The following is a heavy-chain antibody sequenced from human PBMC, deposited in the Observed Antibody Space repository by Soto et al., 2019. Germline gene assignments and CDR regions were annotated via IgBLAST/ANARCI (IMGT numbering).Heavy chain of an antibody. J-gene: IGHJ5*02. CDR3: ARGGIAGHWFDP. D-gene: IGHD6-13*01. CDR1: NGYINSGGFY. CDR2: IFHSGST. Sequence: QVQLQESGPGLLKRSQTLSLTRNVSNGYINSGGFYWSWIRQHPGKGLEWIGYIFHSGSTLYNPSLNSRVTLSVDTSKNQLSLNLRSVTVADTAVYYCARGGIAGHWFDPWGQGILVTVSS. V-gene: IGHV4-31*03.